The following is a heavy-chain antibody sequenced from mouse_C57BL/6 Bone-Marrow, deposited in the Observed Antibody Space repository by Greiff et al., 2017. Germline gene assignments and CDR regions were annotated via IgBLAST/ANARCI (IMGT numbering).Heavy chain of an antibody. CDR1: GYTFTDYY. Sequence: EVQLQQSGPELVKPGASVKISCKASGYTFTDYYMNWVKQSHGKSLEWIGDINPNNGGTSYNQKFKGKATLTVDKSSSTAYMERRSLTSEDSAVYYCARDGSSYVCFDDWGKGTTLTVSS. J-gene: IGHJ2*01. D-gene: IGHD1-1*01. V-gene: IGHV1-26*01. CDR3: ARDGSSYVCFDD. CDR2: INPNNGGT.